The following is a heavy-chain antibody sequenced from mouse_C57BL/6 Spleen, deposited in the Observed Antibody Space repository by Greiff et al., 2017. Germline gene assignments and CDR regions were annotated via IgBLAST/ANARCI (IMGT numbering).Heavy chain of an antibody. V-gene: IGHV5-4*01. CDR2: ISDGGSYT. J-gene: IGHJ3*01. CDR3: ARGGYGSSSFAY. Sequence: VQLKESGGGLVKPGGSLKLSCAASGFTFSSYAMSWVRQTPEKRLEWVATISDGGSYTYYPDNVQGRFTISRDNAKNNLYLQMSHRKSEDTAMYYCARGGYGSSSFAYWGQGTLVTVSA. D-gene: IGHD1-1*01. CDR1: GFTFSSYA.